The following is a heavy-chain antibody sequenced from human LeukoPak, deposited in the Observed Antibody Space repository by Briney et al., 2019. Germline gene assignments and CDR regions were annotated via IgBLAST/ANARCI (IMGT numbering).Heavy chain of an antibody. CDR3: ARVASTYYYDSSGYYYDPLFDY. J-gene: IGHJ4*02. CDR2: IYTSGST. V-gene: IGHV4-61*02. D-gene: IGHD3-22*01. Sequence: SQTLSLTCTVSGGSISSGSYYWSWIRQPAGKGREWIGRIYTSGSTNYNPSLKSRVTISVDTSKNQFSLKLSSVTAADTAVYYCARVASTYYYDSSGYYYDPLFDYWGQGTLVTVSS. CDR1: GGSISSGSYY.